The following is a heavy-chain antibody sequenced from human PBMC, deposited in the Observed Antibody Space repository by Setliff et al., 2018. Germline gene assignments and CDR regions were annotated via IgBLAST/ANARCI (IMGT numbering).Heavy chain of an antibody. V-gene: IGHV4-4*08. Sequence: PSETLSLTCTVSGGSISSYYWIWIRQPPGKGLEWIGYIYSSGRTNYNPSLKSRVTLSVDTSNNQFSLKVSSVTAADTAVYYCARAPPNRYSGSYEYFYMDVWGKGTTVNVSS. CDR1: GGSISSYY. CDR2: IYSSGRT. D-gene: IGHD1-26*01. J-gene: IGHJ6*03. CDR3: ARAPPNRYSGSYEYFYMDV.